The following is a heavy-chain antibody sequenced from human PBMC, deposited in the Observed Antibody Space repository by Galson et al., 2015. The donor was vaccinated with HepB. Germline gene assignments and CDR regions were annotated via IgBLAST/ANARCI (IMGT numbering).Heavy chain of an antibody. Sequence: SVKVSCKASGYTFTTYYMHWVRQAPGQGLEWMGIINPSGGSTSYAQKLQGRVTMTRDTPTSTVNMELSSLRSDDTAVYYCATWPRGTGNGPIDYWGQGTLVTVSS. V-gene: IGHV1-46*04. J-gene: IGHJ4*02. CDR3: ATWPRGTGNGPIDY. D-gene: IGHD1-1*01. CDR2: INPSGGST. CDR1: GYTFTTYY.